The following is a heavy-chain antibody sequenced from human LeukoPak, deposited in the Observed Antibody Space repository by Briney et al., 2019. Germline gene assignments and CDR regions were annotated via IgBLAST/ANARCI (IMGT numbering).Heavy chain of an antibody. CDR1: GFTFSSYG. CDR3: AKEGYCSGGSCYGSDY. CDR2: ISYDGSNK. J-gene: IGHJ4*02. Sequence: PGGSLRLSCAASGFTFSSYGMHWVRQAPGKGLEWVAVISYDGSNKYYADSVKGRFTISRDNSKNTLYLQMNSLRAEDTAVYYCAKEGYCSGGSCYGSDYWGQGTLVTVSS. V-gene: IGHV3-30*18. D-gene: IGHD2-15*01.